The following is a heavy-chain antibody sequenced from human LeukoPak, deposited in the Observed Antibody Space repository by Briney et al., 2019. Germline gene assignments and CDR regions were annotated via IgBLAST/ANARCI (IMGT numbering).Heavy chain of an antibody. Sequence: ASVKVSCKASGYTFTSYGINWVRQAPGQGLEWMGWISAYNGNTNYAQKLQARVTMTTDTSTSTAYTELRSLRSDDTAVYYCARTTVTTVDWFDPWGQGTLVTVSS. CDR2: ISAYNGNT. J-gene: IGHJ5*02. CDR1: GYTFTSYG. CDR3: ARTTVTTVDWFDP. V-gene: IGHV1-18*01. D-gene: IGHD4-17*01.